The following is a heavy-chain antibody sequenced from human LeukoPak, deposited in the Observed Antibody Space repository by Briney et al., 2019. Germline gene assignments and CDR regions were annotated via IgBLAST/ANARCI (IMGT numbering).Heavy chain of an antibody. Sequence: SETLSLTCTVSGGSISSYYWSWIRQPQGKGLEWIGYIYYSGSTNYNPSLKSRGTISVDTSKNQFSLKLSSVTAADTAVYYCARHATRWYDSSGYTAFDIWGQGTMVTVSS. V-gene: IGHV4-59*01. J-gene: IGHJ3*02. D-gene: IGHD3-22*01. CDR1: GGSISSYY. CDR3: ARHATRWYDSSGYTAFDI. CDR2: IYYSGST.